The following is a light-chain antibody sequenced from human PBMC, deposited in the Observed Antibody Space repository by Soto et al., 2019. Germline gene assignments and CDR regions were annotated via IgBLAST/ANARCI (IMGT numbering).Light chain of an antibody. J-gene: IGKJ1*01. Sequence: EIVLTQSPGTLSLSPGERATLACRASQSVSSSYLAWYQQKPGQAPMLLIYGASSRATGIPDRFSGSGSGTDFTLTISRLEPEDFAVYYWQQYGSSPWTFGQGTNVEIK. CDR2: GAS. CDR1: QSVSSSY. V-gene: IGKV3-20*01. CDR3: QQYGSSPWT.